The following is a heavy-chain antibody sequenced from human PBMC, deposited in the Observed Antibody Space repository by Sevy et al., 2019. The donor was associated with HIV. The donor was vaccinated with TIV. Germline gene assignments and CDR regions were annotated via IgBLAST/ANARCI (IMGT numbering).Heavy chain of an antibody. Sequence: SETLSLTCSVSGGSVSNPNYYWGWIRQPPGKGLEWIGSIYYSGATSYNPSLESRVTTSVDTSNKRFSLMLTSVTAAETAVYYCARSQHFSGDYADYAFDVWGQGTMVTVSS. D-gene: IGHD4-17*01. V-gene: IGHV4-39*01. CDR1: GGSVSNPNYY. CDR3: ARSQHFSGDYADYAFDV. J-gene: IGHJ3*01. CDR2: IYYSGAT.